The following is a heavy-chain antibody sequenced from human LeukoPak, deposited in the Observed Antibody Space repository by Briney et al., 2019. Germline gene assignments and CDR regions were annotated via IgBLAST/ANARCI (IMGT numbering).Heavy chain of an antibody. V-gene: IGHV3-23*01. D-gene: IGHD1-26*01. CDR1: GFTFSNYA. J-gene: IGHJ4*02. CDR2: LSGTGGST. CDR3: ARDIRELGFDY. Sequence: GGSLRLSCAASGFTFSNYAMSWVRQAPGKGLEWVSTLSGTGGSTYYADSVKGRFTISRDNSKNTLYLQMNSLRAEDTAVYYCARDIRELGFDYWGQGTLVTVSS.